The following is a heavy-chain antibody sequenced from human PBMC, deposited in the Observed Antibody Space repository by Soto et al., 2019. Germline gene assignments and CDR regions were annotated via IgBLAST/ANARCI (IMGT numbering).Heavy chain of an antibody. CDR1: GFTFSSYA. Sequence: GGSLRLSCAASGFTFSSYAMHWVRQAPGKGLEWVAVISYDGSNKYYADSVKGRFTISRDNSKNTLYLQMNSLRAEDTAVYYCARASSGTTLPSDYWGQGTLVTVSS. D-gene: IGHD1-7*01. V-gene: IGHV3-30-3*01. CDR2: ISYDGSNK. CDR3: ARASSGTTLPSDY. J-gene: IGHJ4*02.